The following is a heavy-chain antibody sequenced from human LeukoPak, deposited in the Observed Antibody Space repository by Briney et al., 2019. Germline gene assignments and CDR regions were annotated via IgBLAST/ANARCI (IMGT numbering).Heavy chain of an antibody. V-gene: IGHV3-49*04. CDR3: TRAAYSDRRGYYYDY. J-gene: IGHJ4*02. CDR2: IRRKAYGGTT. D-gene: IGHD3-22*01. Sequence: GGSLRVSCTGSGFTFGEYVMSWVRQAPGKGLEGVGFIRRKAYGGTTEYAASVKGRFTISRDDSKTIAYLQMNSLKTEDTAVYYCTRAAYSDRRGYYYDYWGQGTLVTVSS. CDR1: GFTFGEYV.